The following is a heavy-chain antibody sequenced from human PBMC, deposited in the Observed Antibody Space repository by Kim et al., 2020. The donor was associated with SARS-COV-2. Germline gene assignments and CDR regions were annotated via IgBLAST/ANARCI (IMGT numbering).Heavy chain of an antibody. V-gene: IGHV3-30*01. CDR2: K. CDR3: ARGSPRIAAAD. D-gene: IGHD6-13*01. J-gene: IGHJ4*02. Sequence: KYYAGSVKGRFTIYRNNCKNALYLQMNSLRAEDTAVYYCARGSPRIAAADWGQGTLVTVSS.